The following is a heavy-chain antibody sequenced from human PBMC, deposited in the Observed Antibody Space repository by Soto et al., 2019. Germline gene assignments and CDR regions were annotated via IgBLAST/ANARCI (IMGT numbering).Heavy chain of an antibody. V-gene: IGHV3-33*01. CDR2: IWYDGSNK. CDR3: ARERIVVVTANYYYYYGMDV. D-gene: IGHD2-21*02. Sequence: GGSLRLSCGASGFTFISYGMHWVRRAPGKGLEWVAVIWYDGSNKYYADSVKGRFTISRDNSKNTLYLQMNSLRAEDTAVYYCARERIVVVTANYYYYYGMDVWGQGTTVTVSS. J-gene: IGHJ6*02. CDR1: GFTFISYG.